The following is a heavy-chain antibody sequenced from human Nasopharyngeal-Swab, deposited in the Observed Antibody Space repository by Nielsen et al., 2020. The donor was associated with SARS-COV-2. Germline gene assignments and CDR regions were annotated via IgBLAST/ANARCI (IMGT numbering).Heavy chain of an antibody. CDR2: ISHNRGT. V-gene: IGHV4-59*11. J-gene: IGHJ5*02. Sequence: SETLSLTCTVSGVSTTSQYWSWIRQPPGKGLEWIGYISHNRGTSYNPSLKSRVTMFMDTSKNQFSLRLRSVTAADTAVYYCAKEGATGWFDPWGQGTLVTVSS. CDR3: AKEGATGWFDP. CDR1: GVSTTSQY.